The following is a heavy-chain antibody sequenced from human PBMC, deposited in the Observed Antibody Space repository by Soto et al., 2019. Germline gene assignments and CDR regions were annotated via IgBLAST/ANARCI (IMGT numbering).Heavy chain of an antibody. CDR1: GFSLSTSGVG. D-gene: IGHD6-6*01. CDR2: IYWDDDK. V-gene: IGHV2-5*02. Sequence: QITLKESGPTLVKPTQTLTLTCTFSGFSLSTSGVGVGWIRQPPGKALEWLALIYWDDDKRYSPSLKSRLTITKATSKNQVVLTMTNIDPVDTATYYCAHSTLESSSSHFDYWGQGTLVTVSS. J-gene: IGHJ4*02. CDR3: AHSTLESSSSHFDY.